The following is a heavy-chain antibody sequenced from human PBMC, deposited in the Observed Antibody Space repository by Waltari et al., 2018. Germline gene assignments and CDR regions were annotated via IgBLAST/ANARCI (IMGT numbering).Heavy chain of an antibody. J-gene: IGHJ4*02. CDR2: VLGSGRT. CDR1: GASMNYW. CDR3: ARDRGRGLYLDT. V-gene: IGHV4-4*02. D-gene: IGHD2-15*01. Sequence: QLQLKESGPGLVKPSGTLSLICAVSGASMNYWWSWVRQPPGKGLEWIGQVLGSGRTNYNPSFASRVTISLDTSTHQFALKMTSATAADTALYYCARDRGRGLYLDTWGQGILVTVSP.